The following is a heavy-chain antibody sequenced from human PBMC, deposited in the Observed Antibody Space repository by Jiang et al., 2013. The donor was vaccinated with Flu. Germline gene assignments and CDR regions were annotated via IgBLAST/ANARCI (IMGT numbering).Heavy chain of an antibody. CDR3: ARVGYCGSTSCLRWFDP. J-gene: IGHJ5*02. CDR2: IYHSGST. Sequence: LLKPSETLSLTCTVSGYSISSDYYWGWIRLPPGKGLEWIGSIYHSGSTYYNPSLKSRVTISVDTSNNQFSLRLSSVTAADTAVYYCARVGYCGSTSCLRWFDPWGQGTLVTVSS. D-gene: IGHD2-2*01. V-gene: IGHV4-38-2*02. CDR1: GYSISSDYY.